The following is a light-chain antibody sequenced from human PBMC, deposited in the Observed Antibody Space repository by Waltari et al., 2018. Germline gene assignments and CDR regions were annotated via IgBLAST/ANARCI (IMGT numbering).Light chain of an antibody. CDR2: AAF. J-gene: IGKJ5*01. V-gene: IGKV1-9*01. CDR3: QQFKTYPLT. CDR1: QDISSY. Sequence: IQLTQSPSSLSASVGDTVTITCRASQDISSYLAWYQQKPEKAPKILISAAFTLQSGVPPRFSGSGSGADFTLTSSSLQPEDFATYYCQQFKTYPLTFGQGTRLEIK.